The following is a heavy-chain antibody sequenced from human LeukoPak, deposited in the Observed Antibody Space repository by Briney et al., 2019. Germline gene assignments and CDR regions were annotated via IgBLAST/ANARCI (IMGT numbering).Heavy chain of an antibody. V-gene: IGHV4-38-2*01. CDR2: IYHSGST. CDR3: ARTRREYQLLSFDY. D-gene: IGHD2-2*01. CDR1: GYSISSGYY. J-gene: IGHJ4*02. Sequence: PSETLSLTCAVSGYSISSGYYWGWIRQPPGKGLEWIGSIYHSGSTYHNPSLKSRVTISVDTSKNQFSLKLSSVTAADTAVYYCARTRREYQLLSFDYWGQGTLVTVSS.